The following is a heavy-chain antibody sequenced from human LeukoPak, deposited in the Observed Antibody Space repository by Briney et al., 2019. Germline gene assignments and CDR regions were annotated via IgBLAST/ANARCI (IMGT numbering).Heavy chain of an antibody. Sequence: GGSLRLSCAASGFTFSDYYMTWIRQAPGKGLEWLSYISSSGYTNYADSVKGRFTISRDNAKNSLYLQMNSLRAEDTAVYYCARDQGYFDYWGQGTLVTVSS. CDR3: ARDQGYFDY. CDR1: GFTFSDYY. V-gene: IGHV3-11*06. J-gene: IGHJ4*02. CDR2: ISSSGYT.